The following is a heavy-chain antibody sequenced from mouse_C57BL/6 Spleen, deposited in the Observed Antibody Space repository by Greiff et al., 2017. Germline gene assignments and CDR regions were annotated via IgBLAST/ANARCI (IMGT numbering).Heavy chain of an antibody. V-gene: IGHV1-59*01. CDR3: ARCPPITTVVATGYFDV. J-gene: IGHJ1*03. CDR2: IDPSDSYT. CDR1: GYTFTSYW. Sequence: QVQLQQPGAELVRPGTSVKLSCKASGYTFTSYWMHWVKQRPGQGLEWIGVIDPSDSYTNYNQKFKGKATLTVDTSSSTAYMQLSSLTSEDSAVYYCARCPPITTVVATGYFDVWGTGTTVTVSS. D-gene: IGHD1-1*01.